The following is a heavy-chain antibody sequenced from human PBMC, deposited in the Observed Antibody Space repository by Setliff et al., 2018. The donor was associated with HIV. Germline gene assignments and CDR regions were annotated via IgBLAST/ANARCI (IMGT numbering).Heavy chain of an antibody. Sequence: SETLSLTCTVSGDSISTDNYHWGWIRQPPGKGLEWIGHTANTGYNPSLKSRVTVSVDTSKNQLSLRLSSVTAADTAVYYCARHAALIKRYYYYYLDVWGKGTTVT. D-gene: IGHD5-18*01. CDR1: GDSISTDNYH. J-gene: IGHJ6*03. V-gene: IGHV4-39*01. CDR3: ARHAALIKRYYYYYLDV. CDR2: TANT.